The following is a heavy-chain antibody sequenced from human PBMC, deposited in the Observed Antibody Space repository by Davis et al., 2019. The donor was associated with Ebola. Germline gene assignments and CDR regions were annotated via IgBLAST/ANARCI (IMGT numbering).Heavy chain of an antibody. Sequence: PGGSLRLSCAGSGFTFRGSWMSWFRQAPGKGLEWVANIKQDGSEKYYVDSVKGRFTISRDSAKNSLYLQMNSLRAEDTAVYYCASHSGRAPPLDWGQGTLVTVSS. D-gene: IGHD6-19*01. J-gene: IGHJ4*02. CDR3: ASHSGRAPPLD. CDR2: IKQDGSEK. CDR1: GFTFRGSW. V-gene: IGHV3-7*01.